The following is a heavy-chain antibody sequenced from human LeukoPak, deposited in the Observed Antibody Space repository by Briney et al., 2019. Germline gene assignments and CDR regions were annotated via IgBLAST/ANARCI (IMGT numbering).Heavy chain of an antibody. Sequence: ASVKVSCKASENTFSGYYIHWVRQTPGQGLEWMGWIIPNNGGTIYAQNFQGRVTMTRDTPISTAYMEVTRLTSDDTAIYFCARGYYDGFWGNYRPDYWGQGTLVTVSS. CDR3: ARGYYDGFWGNYRPDY. J-gene: IGHJ4*02. CDR1: ENTFSGYY. CDR2: IIPNNGGT. D-gene: IGHD3-16*02. V-gene: IGHV1-2*02.